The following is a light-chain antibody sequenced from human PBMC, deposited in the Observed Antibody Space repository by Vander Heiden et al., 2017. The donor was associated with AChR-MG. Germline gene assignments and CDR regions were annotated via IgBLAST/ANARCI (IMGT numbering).Light chain of an antibody. CDR1: QSVGSY. CDR3: QRRGNWPAPYT. CDR2: DAS. J-gene: IGKJ2*01. V-gene: IGKV3-11*01. Sequence: EIVLTQSPATLSLSPGERATLSCRASQSVGSYVCWYQQKPGQAPRLLIYDASNRATGIPARFSGSGSGTDFTLTISSLEPEDFAVYYCQRRGNWPAPYTFGQGTKLEIK.